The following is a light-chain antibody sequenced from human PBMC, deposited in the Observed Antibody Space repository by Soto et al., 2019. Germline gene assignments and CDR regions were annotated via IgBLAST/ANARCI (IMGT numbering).Light chain of an antibody. CDR3: SSYTSSSTLV. CDR1: SSYVGGYNY. J-gene: IGLJ1*01. CDR2: DVS. V-gene: IGLV2-14*01. Sequence: QSVLTQPASVSGSPGQSITISCTGTSSYVGGYNYVSWYQQHPGKAPKLMIYDVSNRPSGVSNRFSGSKSGNTASLTISGLQAEDGADYYCSSYTSSSTLVFGTGTKLTVL.